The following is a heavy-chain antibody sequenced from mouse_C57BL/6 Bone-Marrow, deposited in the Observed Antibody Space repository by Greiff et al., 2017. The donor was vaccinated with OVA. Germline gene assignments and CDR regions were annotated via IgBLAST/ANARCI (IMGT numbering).Heavy chain of an antibody. V-gene: IGHV1-54*01. J-gene: IGHJ4*01. D-gene: IGHD1-1*01. CDR2: INPGSGGT. CDR3: ARKGLYGSSPYYYAMDY. CDR1: GYAFTNYL. Sequence: QVQLQQSGAELVRPGTSVKVSCKASGYAFTNYLIEWVKQRPGQGLEWIGVINPGSGGTNYNEKFKGKATLTADKSSSTAYMQLSSLTSEDSAVYFCARKGLYGSSPYYYAMDYWGQGTSVTVSS.